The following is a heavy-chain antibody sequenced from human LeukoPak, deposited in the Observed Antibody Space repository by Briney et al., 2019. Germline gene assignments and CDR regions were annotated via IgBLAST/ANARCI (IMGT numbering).Heavy chain of an antibody. Sequence: GGSLRLSCAASGFTFSSYGMHWVRQAPGKGLEWVAFIRYDGGNKYYADSVKGRFTISRDNSKNTLYLQMNSLRAEDTAVYYCAKGDRRMATIDYWGQGTLVTVSS. CDR2: IRYDGGNK. CDR1: GFTFSSYG. J-gene: IGHJ4*02. CDR3: AKGDRRMATIDY. D-gene: IGHD5-24*01. V-gene: IGHV3-30*02.